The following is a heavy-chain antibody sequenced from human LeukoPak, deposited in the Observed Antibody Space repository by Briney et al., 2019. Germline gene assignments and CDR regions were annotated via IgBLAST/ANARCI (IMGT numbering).Heavy chain of an antibody. CDR2: IYPGDSDT. Sequence: GESLKISCKGSGYSFTSYWIGWVRQMPGKGLEWIGIIYPGDSDTRYSPSFQGQVTISADKSISTAYLQWSSLKASDTAMYYCARRAHCSSISCYHYPGYFDYWGQGTLVTVSS. J-gene: IGHJ4*02. V-gene: IGHV5-51*01. CDR3: ARRAHCSSISCYHYPGYFDY. CDR1: GYSFTSYW. D-gene: IGHD2-2*01.